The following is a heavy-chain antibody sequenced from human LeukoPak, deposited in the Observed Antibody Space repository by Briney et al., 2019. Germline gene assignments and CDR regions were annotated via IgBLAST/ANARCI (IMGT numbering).Heavy chain of an antibody. J-gene: IGHJ4*02. V-gene: IGHV4-59*01. CDR1: GGSFSGYY. Sequence: PSETLSLTCAVYGGSFSGYYWSWIRQPPGKGLEWIGYIYYSGSTNYNPSLKSRVTISVDTSKNQFSLKLSSVTAADTAVYYCARGSSGYYGAVYFDYWGQGTLVTVSS. CDR2: IYYSGST. CDR3: ARGSSGYYGAVYFDY. D-gene: IGHD3-22*01.